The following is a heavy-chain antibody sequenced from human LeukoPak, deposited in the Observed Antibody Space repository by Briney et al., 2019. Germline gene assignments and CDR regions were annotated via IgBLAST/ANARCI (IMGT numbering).Heavy chain of an antibody. D-gene: IGHD3-9*01. CDR3: ANSFTGYNRYFDY. Sequence: GGSLRLSCAASGFTFSSYAMSWVRQAPGKGLEWVSAISGSGGSTYYADFVKGRFTISRDNSKNTLYLQMNSLRAEDTAVYYCANSFTGYNRYFDYWGQGTLVTVSS. CDR2: ISGSGGST. V-gene: IGHV3-23*01. CDR1: GFTFSSYA. J-gene: IGHJ4*02.